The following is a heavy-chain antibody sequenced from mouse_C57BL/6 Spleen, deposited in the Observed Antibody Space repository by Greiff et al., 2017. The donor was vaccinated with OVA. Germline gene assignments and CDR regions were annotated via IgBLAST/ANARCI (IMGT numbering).Heavy chain of an antibody. Sequence: EVQVVESGGGLVKPGGSLKLSCAASGFTFSDYGMHWVRQAPEKGLEWVAYISSGSSTIYYADTVKGRFTISRDNAKNTLFLQMTSLRSEDTAMYYCARSYDGYSPFAYWGQGTLVTVSA. J-gene: IGHJ3*01. CDR1: GFTFSDYG. CDR2: ISSGSSTI. D-gene: IGHD2-3*01. CDR3: ARSYDGYSPFAY. V-gene: IGHV5-17*01.